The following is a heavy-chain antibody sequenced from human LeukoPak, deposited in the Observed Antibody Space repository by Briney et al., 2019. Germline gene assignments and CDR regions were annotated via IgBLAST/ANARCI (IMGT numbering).Heavy chain of an antibody. CDR3: ARDTARYFDL. J-gene: IGHJ2*01. V-gene: IGHV4-31*03. D-gene: IGHD4-17*01. CDR1: GGSISSGGYY. CDR2: IYYSGST. Sequence: SETLSLTCTVSGGSISSGGYYWSWIRQHPGKGLEWIGYIYYSGSTYYNPSLKSRVTISVDTSKNQFSLKLSSVTAADTAVHYCARDTARYFDLWGRGTLVTVSS.